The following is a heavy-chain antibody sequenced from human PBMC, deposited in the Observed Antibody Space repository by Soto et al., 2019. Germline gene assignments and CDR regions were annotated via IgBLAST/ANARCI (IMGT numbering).Heavy chain of an antibody. V-gene: IGHV3-30*03. CDR1: GFTFSAFG. Sequence: GGSLRLSCAASGFTFSAFGMHWVRQTPGRGLEWVAYISFDGNTKQYAGSVRGRFSISRDNSGDTLFLQMNSLGLEDSAMYYCATAFPVGAPYYFDYWGRGTLVTVSS. CDR2: ISFDGNTK. D-gene: IGHD1-26*01. CDR3: ATAFPVGAPYYFDY. J-gene: IGHJ4*02.